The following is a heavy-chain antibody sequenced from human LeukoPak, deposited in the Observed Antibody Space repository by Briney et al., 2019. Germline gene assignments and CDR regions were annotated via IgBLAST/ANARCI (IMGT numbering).Heavy chain of an antibody. J-gene: IGHJ4*02. CDR1: GYTFTSYD. V-gene: IGHV1-8*01. Sequence: ASVKVSCKASGYTFTSYDINWVRQATGQGLEWMGWMNPNSGNTGYAQKFQGRVTMTRDTSISTAYMELSRLGSDDTAVYYCARAWLRLNPYFDYWGQGTLVTVSS. CDR2: MNPNSGNT. D-gene: IGHD5-12*01. CDR3: ARAWLRLNPYFDY.